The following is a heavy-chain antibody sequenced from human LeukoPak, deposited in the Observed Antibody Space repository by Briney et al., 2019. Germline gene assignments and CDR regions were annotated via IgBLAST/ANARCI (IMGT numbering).Heavy chain of an antibody. CDR3: ARDGSDYYDSSDYPGDAFDI. V-gene: IGHV3-30-3*01. CDR2: ISYDGSNK. D-gene: IGHD3-22*01. Sequence: PGGSLRLSCAASGFTFSSYAMHWVRQAPGKGLEWVAVISYDGSNKYYADSVRGRFTISRGNSKNTLYLQMNSLRAEDTAMYYCARDGSDYYDSSDYPGDAFDIWGPGKMVTVSS. J-gene: IGHJ3*02. CDR1: GFTFSSYA.